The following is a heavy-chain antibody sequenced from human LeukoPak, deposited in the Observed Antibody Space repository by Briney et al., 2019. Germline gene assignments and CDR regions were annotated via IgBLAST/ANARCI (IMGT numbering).Heavy chain of an antibody. CDR2: IFPGDSDT. Sequence: RTGGSLRLSCAASGFRFSSHGMHWVRQAPGKGLEWLGIIFPGDSDTRYSPSFQGQVTISADKSISTAYLQWSSLKASDTAIYYCASEYCSGGNCYFDYWGQGTLVTISS. D-gene: IGHD2-15*01. J-gene: IGHJ4*02. CDR1: GFRFSSHG. CDR3: ASEYCSGGNCYFDY. V-gene: IGHV5-51*01.